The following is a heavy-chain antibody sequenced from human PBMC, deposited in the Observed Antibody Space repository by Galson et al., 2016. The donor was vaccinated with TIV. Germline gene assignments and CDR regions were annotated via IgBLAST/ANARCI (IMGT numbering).Heavy chain of an antibody. Sequence: SVKVSCKASGGTFKTYGISWVRQAPGRGLEWMGGIIPIFNTPNYAQKFQGRVTITTDESTSTGYMELSRLRSEDTAVYFCARDLLRVATSIDYWGPGTVVTVSS. V-gene: IGHV1-69*05. CDR2: IIPIFNTP. D-gene: IGHD2-15*01. J-gene: IGHJ4*02. CDR3: ARDLLRVATSIDY. CDR1: GGTFKTYG.